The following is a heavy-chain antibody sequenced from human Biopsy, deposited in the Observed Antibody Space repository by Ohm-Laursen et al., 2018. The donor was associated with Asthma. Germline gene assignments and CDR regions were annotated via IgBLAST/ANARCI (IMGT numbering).Heavy chain of an antibody. V-gene: IGHV1-2*06. D-gene: IGHD6-13*01. CDR1: GDPFIGYH. J-gene: IGHJ5*02. CDR2: INPNSGAT. CDR3: ARGQKSAGDRWFDP. Sequence: PSVKAACTASGDPFIGYHIHWMRQAPGQGLEWMGRINPNSGATNYAQKFQGRVTMTRDTSISTAYMEVSRLRSDDTAVYYCARGQKSAGDRWFDPWGQGTLVTVSS.